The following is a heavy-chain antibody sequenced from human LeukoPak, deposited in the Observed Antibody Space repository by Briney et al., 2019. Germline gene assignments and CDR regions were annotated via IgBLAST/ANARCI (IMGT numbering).Heavy chain of an antibody. D-gene: IGHD6-13*01. J-gene: IGHJ4*02. Sequence: SETLSLTCTVSGGSISSYYWSWIRQPPGKGLEWIGYIYYSGSTNYNPSLKSRVTMSVDTSKNQFSLKLSSVTAADTAVYYCARLGYDYGDYWGQGTLVTVSS. CDR1: GGSISSYY. CDR2: IYYSGST. CDR3: ARLGYDYGDY. V-gene: IGHV4-59*08.